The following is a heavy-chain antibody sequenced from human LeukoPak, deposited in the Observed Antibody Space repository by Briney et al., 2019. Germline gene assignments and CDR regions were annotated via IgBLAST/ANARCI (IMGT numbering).Heavy chain of an antibody. CDR3: AKETNGYCGGDFWDY. CDR2: VSGSGSKT. CDR1: GFTFSGYA. J-gene: IGHJ4*02. V-gene: IGHV3-23*01. D-gene: IGHD2-21*02. Sequence: PGGSLRLSCAASGFTFSGYAMSWIRQAPGKGLEWVSDVSGSGSKTYYAESVKGRFTISRDNSKNTLSLQMNSLRVEDTAIYYCAKETNGYCGGDFWDYWGQGTLVTVSS.